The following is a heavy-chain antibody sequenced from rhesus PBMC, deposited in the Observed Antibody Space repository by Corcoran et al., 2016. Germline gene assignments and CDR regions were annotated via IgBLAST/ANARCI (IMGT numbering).Heavy chain of an antibody. CDR3: ARGPDNIAATSFDY. CDR2: IYWDDDK. CDR1: GFSLSTSGMG. V-gene: IGHV2S1*01. D-gene: IGHD6-25*01. J-gene: IGHJ4*01. Sequence: QVTLKESGPALVKPTQTLTLTCTFSGFSLSTSGMGVGWIRQPPGKALEWLASIYWDDDKYYRTSLKSRLTISKDTSNNQVVLTMTNMDPVDTATYYCARGPDNIAATSFDYWGQGVLVTVSS.